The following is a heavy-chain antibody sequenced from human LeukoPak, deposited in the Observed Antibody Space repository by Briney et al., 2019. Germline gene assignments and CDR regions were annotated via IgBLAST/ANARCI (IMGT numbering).Heavy chain of an antibody. CDR3: ARDRCSGGNCYFYYWFDP. CDR2: INANSGGT. V-gene: IGHV1-2*02. D-gene: IGHD2-15*01. CDR1: GYTFTGYY. Sequence: GASVKVSCKASGYTFTGYYMHWVRQAPGQGVEWMGWINANSGGTDYAQKFQDRVTMTGDTSIRTVHMQLSRLRSDDTAVYYCARDRCSGGNCYFYYWFDPWGQGALVTVSS. J-gene: IGHJ5*02.